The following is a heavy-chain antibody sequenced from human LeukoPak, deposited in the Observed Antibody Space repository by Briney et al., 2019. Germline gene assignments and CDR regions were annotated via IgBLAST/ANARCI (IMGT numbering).Heavy chain of an antibody. J-gene: IGHJ4*02. CDR2: ISGSGGST. CDR1: GFTFSSYA. CDR3: AKDPSTTTVTTVLDY. Sequence: GGSLRLSCAASGFTFSSYAMSWVRQALGKGLEWVSAISGSGGSTYYADSVKGRFTISRDNSKNTLYLQMNSLRAEDTAVYYCAKDPSTTTVTTVLDYWGQGTLVTVSS. V-gene: IGHV3-23*01. D-gene: IGHD4-11*01.